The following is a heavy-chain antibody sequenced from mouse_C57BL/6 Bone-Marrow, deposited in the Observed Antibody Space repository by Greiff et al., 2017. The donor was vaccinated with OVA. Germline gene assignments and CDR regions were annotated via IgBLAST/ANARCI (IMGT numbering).Heavy chain of an antibody. CDR1: GYSITSGYY. CDR2: ISYDGSN. D-gene: IGHD1-1*01. CDR3: ARVGANYFDY. J-gene: IGHJ2*01. V-gene: IGHV3-6*01. Sequence: DVKLVESGPGLVKPSQSLSLTCSVTGYSITSGYYWNWIRQFPGNKLEWMGYISYDGSNNYNPSLKNRISITRDTSKNQFFLKLNSVTTEDTATYYCARVGANYFDYWGQGTTLTVSS.